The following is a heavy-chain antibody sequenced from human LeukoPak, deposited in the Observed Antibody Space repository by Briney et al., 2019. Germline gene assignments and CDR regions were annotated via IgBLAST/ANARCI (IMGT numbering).Heavy chain of an antibody. D-gene: IGHD5-18*01. V-gene: IGHV1-18*01. CDR3: ARDSGRIQLWSDLDY. J-gene: IGHJ4*02. Sequence: ASVKVSCKASGYTFTSYGISWVRQAPGQGLEWMGWISAYNGNTNYAQKLQGRVTMTTDTSTSTAYMELRSLRSDDTAVYYCARDSGRIQLWSDLDYWGQGTLVIVSS. CDR2: ISAYNGNT. CDR1: GYTFTSYG.